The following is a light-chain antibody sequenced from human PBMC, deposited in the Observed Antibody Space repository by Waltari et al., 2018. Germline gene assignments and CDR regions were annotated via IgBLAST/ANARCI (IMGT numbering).Light chain of an antibody. V-gene: IGLV2-14*01. CDR3: SSYTTSSAPGV. CDR2: EVS. J-gene: IGLJ1*01. Sequence: QSALTQPASVSGSPGQSITISCSGTDSDVGAYDFVSWYQQHPGKAPHLIIYEVSNRPSVISNRLSASQSGNTASLTISGLQAEDEADYYCSSYTTSSAPGVFGTGTRVTVL. CDR1: DSDVGAYDF.